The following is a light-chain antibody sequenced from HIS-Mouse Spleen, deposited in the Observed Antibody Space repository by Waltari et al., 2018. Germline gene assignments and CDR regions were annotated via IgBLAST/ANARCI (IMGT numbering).Light chain of an antibody. J-gene: IGLJ3*02. CDR2: RNN. CDR1: SSIIGSNH. V-gene: IGLV1-47*01. Sequence: QSVLTQQPSPSATPGQRVTVSCSGTSSIIGSNHVVSYQQLPGTAPKLLIYRNNHRPSGVPDRFSGSKSGTSASLAISGLRSEDEADYYCAAWDDSLSGPVFGGGTKLTVL. CDR3: AAWDDSLSGPV.